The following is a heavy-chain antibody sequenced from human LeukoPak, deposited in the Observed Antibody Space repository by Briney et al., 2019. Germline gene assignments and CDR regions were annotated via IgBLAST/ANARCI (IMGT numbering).Heavy chain of an antibody. CDR2: IYTSRST. Sequence: SETLSLTCTVSGGSISSYYWSWIRQPAGKGLEWIGRIYTSRSTNYNPSLKSRVTMSVDTSKNQFSLKLSSVTAADTAVYYCARGHRYYYDSTVDYWGQGTLVTVSS. J-gene: IGHJ4*02. CDR1: GGSISSYY. CDR3: ARGHRYYYDSTVDY. D-gene: IGHD3-22*01. V-gene: IGHV4-4*07.